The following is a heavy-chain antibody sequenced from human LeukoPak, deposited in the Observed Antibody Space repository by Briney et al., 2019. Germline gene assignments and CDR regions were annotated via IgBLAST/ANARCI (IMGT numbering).Heavy chain of an antibody. Sequence: SETLSLTCAVYGGSFSGYYWSWIRQPPGKGLEWIGEINHSGSTNYNPSLKSRVTISIDTSKNQLSLQLTSVTAADTAVYYCARVTDWNDLDYWGPGTLVTVSS. D-gene: IGHD1-1*01. V-gene: IGHV4-34*01. J-gene: IGHJ4*02. CDR1: GGSFSGYY. CDR2: INHSGST. CDR3: ARVTDWNDLDY.